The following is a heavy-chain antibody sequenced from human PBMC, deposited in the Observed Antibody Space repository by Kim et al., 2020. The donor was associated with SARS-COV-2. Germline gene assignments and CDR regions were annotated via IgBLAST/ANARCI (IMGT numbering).Heavy chain of an antibody. Sequence: TKYNFSLKSRVTISGDTSKNQFSLKLSSVTAADTAVYYCARDLRSGGFDIWGQGTMVAVSS. CDR3: ARDLRSGGFDI. D-gene: IGHD2-15*01. CDR2: T. V-gene: IGHV4-59*01. J-gene: IGHJ3*02.